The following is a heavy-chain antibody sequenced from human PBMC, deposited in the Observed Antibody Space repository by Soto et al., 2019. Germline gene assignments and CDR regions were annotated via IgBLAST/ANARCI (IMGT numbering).Heavy chain of an antibody. J-gene: IGHJ4*02. Sequence: VAPVKLCCAASGYTFNSYYMHLVRQAPGQGLEWMGIINPSGGSTSYAQKFQGRVTMTRDTSTSTVYMELSSLRSEDTAVYYCARDFSVAEHTDYWGQGTLVTGSS. CDR1: GYTFNSYY. D-gene: IGHD6-19*01. CDR2: INPSGGST. CDR3: ARDFSVAEHTDY. V-gene: IGHV1-46*02.